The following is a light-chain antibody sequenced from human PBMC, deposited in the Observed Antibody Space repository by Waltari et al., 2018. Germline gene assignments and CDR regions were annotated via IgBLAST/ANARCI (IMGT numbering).Light chain of an antibody. CDR3: AAWDDSLSGHWV. Sequence: QSVLTQPPSASGTPGQRVTIPCSGSSSNIGSTYVYWYQHLPGTAPKLLIYRNNQRPSGVPDRFSGSKSGTSASLAISGLRSEDEADYYCAAWDDSLSGHWVFGGGTKLTVL. CDR2: RNN. CDR1: SSNIGSTY. J-gene: IGLJ3*02. V-gene: IGLV1-47*01.